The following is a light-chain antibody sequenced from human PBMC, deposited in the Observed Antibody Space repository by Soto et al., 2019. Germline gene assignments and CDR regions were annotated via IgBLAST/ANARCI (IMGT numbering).Light chain of an antibody. CDR3: QSYDSSLSAI. CDR1: SSNIGAGYD. V-gene: IGLV1-40*01. Sequence: QSVLRQPPSVSGAPGQRVTISCTGSSSNIGAGYDVHWYQQLPGTAPKLLIYGNSNRPSGVPDRFSGSKSGTSASLAITGLQAEDEADYYCQSYDSSLSAIFGGGTKVTVL. CDR2: GNS. J-gene: IGLJ2*01.